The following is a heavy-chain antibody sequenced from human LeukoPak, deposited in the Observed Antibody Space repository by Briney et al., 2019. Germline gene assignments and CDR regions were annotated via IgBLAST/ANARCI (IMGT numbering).Heavy chain of an antibody. CDR2: IYYSGST. Sequence: SETLSLTCTVSGGSISSYYWSWIRQPPGKGLEWIGYIYYSGSTNYNPSLKSRVTISVDTSKNQFSLRLSSVTAADTAVYYCARHMRSKASFDIWGQGTMVTVSS. V-gene: IGHV4-59*08. D-gene: IGHD3-16*01. J-gene: IGHJ3*02. CDR3: ARHMRSKASFDI. CDR1: GGSISSYY.